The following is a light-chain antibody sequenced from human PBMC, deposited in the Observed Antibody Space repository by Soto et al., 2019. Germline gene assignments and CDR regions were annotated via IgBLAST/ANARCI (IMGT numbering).Light chain of an antibody. CDR3: QQYNSYSPRT. J-gene: IGKJ4*01. Sequence: DIQMTQSPSTLSASVGDRVTITCRASQSISGWLAWYQQKPGKAPKLLIYKAASLESGVPSRFSGSGSGTELTATISSLKLDAFATYYCQQYNSYSPRTFGGGTKVEIK. V-gene: IGKV1-5*03. CDR2: KAA. CDR1: QSISGW.